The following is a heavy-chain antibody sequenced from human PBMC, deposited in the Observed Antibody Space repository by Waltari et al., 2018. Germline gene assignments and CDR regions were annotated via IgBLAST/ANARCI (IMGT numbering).Heavy chain of an antibody. Sequence: QVQLQQWGAGLLKPSETLSLTCAVYGGSFSGYYWSWIPQPPGKGLEWIGEINHSGSTNYNPSLKSRVTISVDTSKNQFSLKLSSVTAADTAVYYCARVGDGDYGWFDPWGQGTLVTVSS. CDR2: INHSGST. CDR1: GGSFSGYY. V-gene: IGHV4-34*01. D-gene: IGHD4-17*01. CDR3: ARVGDGDYGWFDP. J-gene: IGHJ5*02.